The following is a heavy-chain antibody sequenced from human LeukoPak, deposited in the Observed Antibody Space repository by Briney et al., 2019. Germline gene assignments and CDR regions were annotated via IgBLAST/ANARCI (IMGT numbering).Heavy chain of an antibody. D-gene: IGHD5-18*01. J-gene: IGHJ4*02. Sequence: PGGSLRLSCAASGFTFDSYAMSWVRQAPGKGLEWVSVVTGSGINTYYADSVKGRFTISRDNSKNTLYLQMNSLRAEDTAVYYCAKDRRGFSYGPFDYWGQGTLVTVTS. CDR3: AKDRRGFSYGPFDY. CDR2: VTGSGINT. CDR1: GFTFDSYA. V-gene: IGHV3-23*01.